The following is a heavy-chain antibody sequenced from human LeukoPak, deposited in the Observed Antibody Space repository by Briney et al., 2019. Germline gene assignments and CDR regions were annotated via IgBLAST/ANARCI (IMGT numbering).Heavy chain of an antibody. CDR3: ARSGRGGAFDM. V-gene: IGHV3-74*01. D-gene: IGHD1-26*01. CDR2: IYSDGGRT. CDR1: GFTLNTYW. J-gene: IGHJ3*02. Sequence: GGSLRLSCAGSGFTLNTYWMHWVRQGPGKGLVWVSRIYSDGGRTNYADSVKGRFTISGDTAKNTLYLQMNSLRAEDTAVYYCARSGRGGAFDMWGQGTMVTVSS.